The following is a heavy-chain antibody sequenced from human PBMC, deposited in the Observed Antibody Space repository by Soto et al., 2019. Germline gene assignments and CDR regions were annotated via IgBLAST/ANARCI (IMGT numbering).Heavy chain of an antibody. D-gene: IGHD3-22*01. CDR2: ISGSGGST. CDR3: AKLADREYYYDSSGYHYYFDY. J-gene: IGHJ4*02. Sequence: GGSLRLSCAASGFTFSSYAMSWVRQAPGKGLEWVSAISGSGGSTYYADSVKGRFTISRDNSKNTLYLQMNSLRAEDTAVYYCAKLADREYYYDSSGYHYYFDYWGQGTLVTVSS. CDR1: GFTFSSYA. V-gene: IGHV3-23*01.